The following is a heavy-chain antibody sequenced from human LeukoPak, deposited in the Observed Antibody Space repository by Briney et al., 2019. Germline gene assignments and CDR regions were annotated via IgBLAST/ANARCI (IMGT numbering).Heavy chain of an antibody. J-gene: IGHJ6*03. V-gene: IGHV1-8*01. Sequence: GASVKVSCKASGYTFTSYDINWVRQATGQGLEWMGWMNPNSGNTGYAQEFQGRVTMTRNTSISTAYMELSSLRSEDTAVYYCAGYAGYSYGDYYYMDVWGKGTTVTVSS. CDR3: AGYAGYSYGDYYYMDV. D-gene: IGHD5-18*01. CDR2: MNPNSGNT. CDR1: GYTFTSYD.